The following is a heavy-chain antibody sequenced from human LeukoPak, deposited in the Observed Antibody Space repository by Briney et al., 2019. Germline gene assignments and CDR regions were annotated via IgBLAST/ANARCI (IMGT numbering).Heavy chain of an antibody. CDR2: ISSSSSYI. D-gene: IGHD3-9*01. V-gene: IGHV3-21*01. Sequence: PGGSLRLSCAASGFTFSSYSMNWVRQAPGKGLEWVSSISSSSSYIYYADSVKGRFTISRDNAKNSLYLQMNSLRAEDTAVYYCARDGSGRGSLYDILTAARVDYWGQGTLVTVSS. CDR3: ARDGSGRGSLYDILTAARVDY. CDR1: GFTFSSYS. J-gene: IGHJ4*02.